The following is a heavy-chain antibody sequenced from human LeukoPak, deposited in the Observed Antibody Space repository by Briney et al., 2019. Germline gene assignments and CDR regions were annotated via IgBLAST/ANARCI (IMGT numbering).Heavy chain of an antibody. V-gene: IGHV3-74*03. Sequence: GGSLRLSCAASGFTFSGFWMHWVRQAPGKGLGWVSRVSDDGSTTTYADSVKGRFTISRDNAKNTLYLQMNSLRPEDTSVYYCVRHNAARAFDIWGQGTMVIVSS. J-gene: IGHJ3*02. D-gene: IGHD1-1*01. CDR2: VSDDGSTT. CDR1: GFTFSGFW. CDR3: VRHNAARAFDI.